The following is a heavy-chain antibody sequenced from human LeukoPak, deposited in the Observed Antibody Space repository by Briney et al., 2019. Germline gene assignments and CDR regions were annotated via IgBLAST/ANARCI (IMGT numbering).Heavy chain of an antibody. V-gene: IGHV3-9*01. Sequence: PGRSLRLSCAASGFTFDDYAMHWVRQAPGKGLEWVSGISWNSGSIGYADSVKGRFTISRDNAKNSLYLQMNSLRAEDTALYYCAKAGSHCSGGSCYSGSDYWGQGTLVTVSS. J-gene: IGHJ4*02. D-gene: IGHD2-15*01. CDR2: ISWNSGSI. CDR3: AKAGSHCSGGSCYSGSDY. CDR1: GFTFDDYA.